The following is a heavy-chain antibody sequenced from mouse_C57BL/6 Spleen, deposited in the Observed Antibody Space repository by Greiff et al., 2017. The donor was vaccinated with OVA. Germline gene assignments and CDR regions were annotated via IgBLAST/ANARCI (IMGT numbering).Heavy chain of an antibody. CDR2: IDPSDSYT. V-gene: IGHV1-69*01. D-gene: IGHD1-1*01. CDR1: GYTFTSYW. J-gene: IGHJ1*03. Sequence: VQLQQPGAELVMPGASVKLSCKASGYTFTSYWMHWVKQRPGQGLEWIGEIDPSDSYTNYNQKFKGKSTLTVDKSSSTAYMQLSSLTSEDSAVYYCARPYGSSYGYFDVWGTGTTVTVSS. CDR3: ARPYGSSYGYFDV.